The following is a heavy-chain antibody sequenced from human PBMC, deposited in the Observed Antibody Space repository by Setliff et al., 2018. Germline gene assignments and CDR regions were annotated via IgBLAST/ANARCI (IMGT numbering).Heavy chain of an antibody. J-gene: IGHJ4*01. Sequence: SLTCTVPVGSITSGRFYWSWIRQPAGKELEWIGRIHASGSLKYNPSFKSRVTISRDTSTNQISLKLGSVTAADTAVYYCARERYFDWFFEDWGHGTLVTVSS. D-gene: IGHD3-9*01. V-gene: IGHV4-61*02. CDR2: IHASGSL. CDR3: ARERYFDWFFED. CDR1: VGSITSGRFY.